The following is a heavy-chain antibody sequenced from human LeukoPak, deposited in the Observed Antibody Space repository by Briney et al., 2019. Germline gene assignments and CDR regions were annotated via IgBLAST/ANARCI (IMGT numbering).Heavy chain of an antibody. V-gene: IGHV1-2*02. CDR3: ARRGLAASSDS. D-gene: IGHD2-15*01. J-gene: IGHJ4*02. Sequence: ASVKVSCKASGYSFTGYFILWMRQAPGQGLEWLGWTNPHSGSTNYAPKFQGRVTSTRDTSINTVYLEVTSLRPDDTAIYYCARRGLAASSDSWGQGTLVTVSS. CDR2: TNPHSGST. CDR1: GYSFTGYF.